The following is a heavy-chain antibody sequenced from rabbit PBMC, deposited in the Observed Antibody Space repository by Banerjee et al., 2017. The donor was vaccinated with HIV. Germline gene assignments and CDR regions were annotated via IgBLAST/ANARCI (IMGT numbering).Heavy chain of an antibody. Sequence: QSLEESGGDLVKPGASLTLTCTASGFSFSSGYWMSWVRQAPGKGLEWIARIHAGGDGGINYASWVNGRFTISKTSSTTVTLQMTTLTAADTATYFCARGGHSNGWGLWGQGTLVTVS. CDR1: GFSFSSGYW. CDR3: ARGGHSNGWGL. J-gene: IGHJ3*01. D-gene: IGHD4-1*01. CDR2: IHAGGDGGI. V-gene: IGHV1S40*01.